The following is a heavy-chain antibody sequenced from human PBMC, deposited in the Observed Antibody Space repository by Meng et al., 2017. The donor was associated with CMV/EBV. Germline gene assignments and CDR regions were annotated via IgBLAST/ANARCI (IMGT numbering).Heavy chain of an antibody. J-gene: IGHJ5*02. V-gene: IGHV4-34*01. CDR3: ARGRTITIFGVVPTGVCWFDP. CDR1: GGSFSGYY. Sequence: GSLRLSCAVYGGSFSGYYWSWIRQPPGKGLEWIGEINHSGSTNYNPSLKSRVTISVDTSKNQFSLKLSSVTAADTAVYYCARGRTITIFGVVPTGVCWFDPWGQGTLVTVSS. CDR2: INHSGST. D-gene: IGHD3-3*01.